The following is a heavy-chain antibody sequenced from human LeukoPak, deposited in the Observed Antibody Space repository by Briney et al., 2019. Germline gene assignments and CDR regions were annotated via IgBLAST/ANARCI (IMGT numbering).Heavy chain of an antibody. V-gene: IGHV3-23*01. Sequence: GGSLRLSCVASGFTFSGYAMSWVRQAPGRGLEWVSAISAGGGSTYYADSVKGRFTISRDNSKNTLYLQMNSLRAEDTAVYHCAKDRNYYDSSGRDAFDIWGQGTMVTVSS. D-gene: IGHD3-22*01. J-gene: IGHJ3*02. CDR3: AKDRNYYDSSGRDAFDI. CDR1: GFTFSGYA. CDR2: ISAGGGST.